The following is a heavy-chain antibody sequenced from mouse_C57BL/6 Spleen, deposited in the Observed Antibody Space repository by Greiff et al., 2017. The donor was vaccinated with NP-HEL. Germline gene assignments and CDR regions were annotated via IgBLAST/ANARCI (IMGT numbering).Heavy chain of an antibody. D-gene: IGHD1-1*01. Sequence: QVQLQQPGAELVKPGASVKLSCKASGYTFTSYWMHWVKQRPGQGLEWIGMIHPNSGSTNYNEKFKSKATLTVDKSSSTAYMQLSSLTSEDSAVYYCARPPSPLSTVVAPYYFDYWGQGTTLTVSS. J-gene: IGHJ2*01. CDR2: IHPNSGST. V-gene: IGHV1-64*01. CDR3: ARPPSPLSTVVAPYYFDY. CDR1: GYTFTSYW.